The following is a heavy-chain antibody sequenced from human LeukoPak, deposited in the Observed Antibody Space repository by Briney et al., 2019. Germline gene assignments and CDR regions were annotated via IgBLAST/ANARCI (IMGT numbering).Heavy chain of an antibody. CDR3: ARGSGIAAAGTRGMYYYYGMDV. J-gene: IGHJ6*02. CDR2: IYTSGST. V-gene: IGHV4-4*07. D-gene: IGHD6-13*01. Sequence: SETLSLTCTVSGGSISSYYWSWIRQPAGKGLEWIGRIYTSGSTNYNPSLKSRVTISVDTSKNQFSLKLSSVTAADTAVYYCARGSGIAAAGTRGMYYYYGMDVWGQGTTVTVSS. CDR1: GGSISSYY.